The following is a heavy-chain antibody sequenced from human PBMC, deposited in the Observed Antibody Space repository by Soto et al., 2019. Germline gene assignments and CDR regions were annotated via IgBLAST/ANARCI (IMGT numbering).Heavy chain of an antibody. D-gene: IGHD3-22*01. V-gene: IGHV4-31*03. CDR2: ISYSGRT. Sequence: QVQLQESGPGLVKPSQTLSLTCTVSGDSISSGAYYWSWIRQHPGKGLEWIGYISYSGRTYYNPSLKSRLTISLDTSENQFSLKLTSVTAADTVMYHCARARQYYDCECDPSGQGTLVTVSS. CDR3: ARARQYYDCECDP. J-gene: IGHJ5*02. CDR1: GDSISSGAYY.